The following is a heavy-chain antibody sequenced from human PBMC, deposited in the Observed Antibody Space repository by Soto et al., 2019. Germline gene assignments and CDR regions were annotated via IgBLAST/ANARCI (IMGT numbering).Heavy chain of an antibody. CDR1: GFTFSSYW. CDR2: INGDGSTI. CDR3: ARDPSIVLVPAATYYYYYYGMDV. Sequence: GGSLRLSCAASGFTFSSYWMHWVRQAPGKGLVWVSRINGDGSTINYADSVKGRFTISRDNAKNSLYLQMNSLRAEDTAVYYCARDPSIVLVPAATYYYYYYGMDVWGQGTTVTVSS. D-gene: IGHD2-2*01. J-gene: IGHJ6*02. V-gene: IGHV3-74*01.